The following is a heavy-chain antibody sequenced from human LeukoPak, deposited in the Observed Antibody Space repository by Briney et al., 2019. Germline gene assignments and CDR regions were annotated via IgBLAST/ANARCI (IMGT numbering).Heavy chain of an antibody. Sequence: GESLTLSCAASGFTVSRNYMNWVRQAPAQGLGWVSVIYSGGTTNYADPVRGRFTIPRANSKNTLFLKMNSLRAEATAVYSCAKVASGYDGSGYNDYWGQGTLVTVSS. CDR1: GFTVSRNY. D-gene: IGHD3-22*01. J-gene: IGHJ4*02. CDR2: IYSGGTT. CDR3: AKVASGYDGSGYNDY. V-gene: IGHV3-66*01.